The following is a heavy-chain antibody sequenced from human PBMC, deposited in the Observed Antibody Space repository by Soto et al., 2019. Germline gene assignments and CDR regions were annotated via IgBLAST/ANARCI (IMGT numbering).Heavy chain of an antibody. D-gene: IGHD1-1*01. V-gene: IGHV4-59*01. J-gene: IGHJ3*02. Sequence: PSETLSLTCTVSGGSISSYYWSWIRQPPGKGLEWIGYIYYSGSTNYNPSLKSRVTISVDTSKNQFSLKLSSVTAADTAVYYCARAPQSDDGAFDIWGQGTMVTVS. CDR3: ARAPQSDDGAFDI. CDR1: GGSISSYY. CDR2: IYYSGST.